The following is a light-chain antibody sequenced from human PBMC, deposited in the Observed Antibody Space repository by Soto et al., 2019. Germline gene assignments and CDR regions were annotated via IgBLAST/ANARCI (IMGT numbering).Light chain of an antibody. CDR2: EAT. J-gene: IGLJ1*01. V-gene: IGLV2-14*01. CDR3: ISNKTDATFV. Sequence: QSVLTQPASVSGSPGQSITISCAGTSSDIGASNSVSWYQHLPGRPPTLIIYEATNRPSGVSERFSGSKTGDTASLTISELQADDEAEYFCISNKTDATFVFGSGTKLTVL. CDR1: SSDIGASNS.